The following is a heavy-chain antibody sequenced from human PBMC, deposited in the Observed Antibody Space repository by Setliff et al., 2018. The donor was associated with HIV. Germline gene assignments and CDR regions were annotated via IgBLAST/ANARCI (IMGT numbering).Heavy chain of an antibody. D-gene: IGHD3-3*01. CDR3: SRLYYNFWTGHRAFFNY. CDR2: IYTSGST. CDR1: GGSISNYY. Sequence: SETLSLTCTVSGGSISNYYWSWIRQPAGKGLEWIGRIYTSGSTYYNPSLKSRLTISLDTSNNQFSVRLTSVTAADTAIYYCSRLYYNFWTGHRAFFNYWGQGTLVTVSS. V-gene: IGHV4-4*07. J-gene: IGHJ4*02.